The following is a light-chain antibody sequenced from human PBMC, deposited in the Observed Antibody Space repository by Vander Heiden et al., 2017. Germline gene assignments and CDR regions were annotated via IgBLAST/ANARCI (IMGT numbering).Light chain of an antibody. CDR1: ALPKEY. Sequence: SSELTQPPSVSAPSGQTARIRSSRGALPKEYAFWYRQKPSQAPVLVMYKDSERSSGIPDRFSGSSSGTTVTFTISGVQAEDEADYYCQSAESSSADVVFGGGTKLTVL. V-gene: IGLV3-25*03. CDR3: QSAESSSADVV. J-gene: IGLJ2*01. CDR2: KDS.